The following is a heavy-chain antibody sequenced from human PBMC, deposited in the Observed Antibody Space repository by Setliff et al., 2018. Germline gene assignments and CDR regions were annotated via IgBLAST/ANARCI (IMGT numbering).Heavy chain of an antibody. D-gene: IGHD3-22*01. CDR2: IYIGGSA. J-gene: IGHJ6*02. Sequence: SETLSLTCTVSGGSISSYYWSWIRQPAGKGLEWIGHIYIGGSANYNPSLKSRVTMSIDTSKNQFSLKLSSVTAADTALYYCARDEHYYESSAYRYHYYGMDVWGQGTTVTVSS. V-gene: IGHV4-4*07. CDR3: ARDEHYYESSAYRYHYYGMDV. CDR1: GGSISSYY.